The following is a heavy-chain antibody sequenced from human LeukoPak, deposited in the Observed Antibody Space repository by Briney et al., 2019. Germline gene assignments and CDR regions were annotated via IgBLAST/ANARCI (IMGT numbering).Heavy chain of an antibody. CDR2: INPNGGGT. CDR3: ARGRVASPADY. V-gene: IGHV1-2*02. D-gene: IGHD3-3*01. J-gene: IGHJ4*02. CDR1: GYTFTGFY. Sequence: ASVKVSCKASGYTFTGFYIHWVRQAPGQGPEWMGWINPNGGGTNYAQKFQGRVTMTRDTSISTVYMELSRLRSDDTAVYYCARGRVASPADYWGQGTLVTVSS.